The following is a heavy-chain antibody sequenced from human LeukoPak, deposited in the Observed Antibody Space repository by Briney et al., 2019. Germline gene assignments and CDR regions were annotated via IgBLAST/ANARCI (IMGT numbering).Heavy chain of an antibody. J-gene: IGHJ6*02. Sequence: SETLSLTCAVYGGSFSGYYWSWIRQPPGKGLEWIGEINHSGSTNYNPSLKSRVTMSVDTSKNQFSLKLSSVTAADTAVYYCARSLETNYYYGMDVWGQGTTVTVSS. CDR2: INHSGST. CDR3: ARSLETNYYYGMDV. CDR1: GGSFSGYY. V-gene: IGHV4-34*01.